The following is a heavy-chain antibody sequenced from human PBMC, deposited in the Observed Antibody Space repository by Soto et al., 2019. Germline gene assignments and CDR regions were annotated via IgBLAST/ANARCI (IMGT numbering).Heavy chain of an antibody. D-gene: IGHD3-3*01. CDR3: AGMEWIRSYCYFYGLDV. CDR2: IYPDDSDT. J-gene: IGHJ6*02. Sequence: GEYREISCKASGYTFTNYWIAWVRQKPGNGLDWMGFIYPDDSDTRYSPSFQGQVTISADNCSKTAYLQWSTLKASDTAMYYCAGMEWIRSYCYFYGLDVWGQGSTVTVSS. V-gene: IGHV5-51*01. CDR1: GYTFTNYW.